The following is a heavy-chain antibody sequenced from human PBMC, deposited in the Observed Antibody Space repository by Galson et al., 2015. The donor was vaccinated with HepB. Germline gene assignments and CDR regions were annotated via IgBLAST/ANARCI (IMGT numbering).Heavy chain of an antibody. Sequence: ETLSLTCAVYGGSFSGYYWSWIRQPPGKGLEWIGEINHSGSTNYSPPLKSRVTISVDTSKNQFSLKLSSVTAADTAVYYCARAPELAAAGAFDIWGQGTMVTVSS. CDR2: INHSGST. V-gene: IGHV4-34*01. D-gene: IGHD6-13*01. J-gene: IGHJ3*02. CDR1: GGSFSGYY. CDR3: ARAPELAAAGAFDI.